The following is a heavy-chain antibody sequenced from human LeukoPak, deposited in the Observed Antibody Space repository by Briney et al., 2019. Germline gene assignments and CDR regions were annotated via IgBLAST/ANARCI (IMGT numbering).Heavy chain of an antibody. CDR1: GGSISSGGYY. V-gene: IGHV4-31*03. J-gene: IGHJ4*02. CDR3: ARAAYCSGGSCPYYFDY. Sequence: PSQTLSLTCTVSGGSISSGGYYWSWIRQHPGKGLEWIGYIYYSGSTYYNPSLKSRVTISVDTSKNQFSLKLSSVTAADTAVYYCARAAYCSGGSCPYYFDYWGQGTLVTVSS. D-gene: IGHD2-15*01. CDR2: IYYSGST.